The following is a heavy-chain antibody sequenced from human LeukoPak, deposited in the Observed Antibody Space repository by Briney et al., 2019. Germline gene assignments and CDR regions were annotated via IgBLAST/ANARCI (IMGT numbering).Heavy chain of an antibody. CDR3: ARVRCSSTSCYVKAFDY. D-gene: IGHD2-2*01. J-gene: IGHJ4*02. Sequence: TXXLTCAVYGVSFSGYSWNWLRQPPGEGLEWVGEINHSGSTNYNPSLKSRVTISVDTSKNPFSLKLRSVTAADTAVYYCARVRCSSTSCYVKAFDYWGQGTLVTVSS. CDR1: GVSFSGYS. CDR2: INHSGST. V-gene: IGHV4-34*01.